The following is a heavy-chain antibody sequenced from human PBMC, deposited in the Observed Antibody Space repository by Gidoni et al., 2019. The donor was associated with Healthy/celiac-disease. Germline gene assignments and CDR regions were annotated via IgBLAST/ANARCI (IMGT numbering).Heavy chain of an antibody. V-gene: IGHV4-34*01. D-gene: IGHD2-2*01. J-gene: IGHJ6*03. CDR3: ARAFRTKYQLLVQAGTDYYYMDV. CDR2: INHSGSN. Sequence: QVQLQQWGAGLLTPSETLSLTCAVYGGSSSAYYWPWIRQPPGKGLEWIGEINHSGSNNYNPSLKSRVTISVDTSKNQFSLKLSSVTAADTAVYYCARAFRTKYQLLVQAGTDYYYMDVWGKGTTVTVSS. CDR1: GGSSSAYY.